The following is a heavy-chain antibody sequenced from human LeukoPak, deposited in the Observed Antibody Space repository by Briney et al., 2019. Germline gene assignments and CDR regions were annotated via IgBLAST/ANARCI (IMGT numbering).Heavy chain of an antibody. J-gene: IGHJ6*03. CDR2: ISSSSSYI. D-gene: IGHD3-22*01. CDR3: ARGRHDSSGYRLYYYYMDV. V-gene: IGHV3-21*01. CDR1: GFTFSSYS. Sequence: KTGGSLRLSCAASGFTFSSYSMNWVRQAPGKGLEWVSSISSSSSYIYYADSVKGRFTISRDNAKNSLYLQMNSLRAEDTAVYYCARGRHDSSGYRLYYYYMDVWGKGTTVTVSS.